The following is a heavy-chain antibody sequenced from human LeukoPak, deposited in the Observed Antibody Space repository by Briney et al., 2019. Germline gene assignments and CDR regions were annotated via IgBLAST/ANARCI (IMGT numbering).Heavy chain of an antibody. D-gene: IGHD2-21*01. CDR1: GFTFSSYA. CDR2: ISSNGGST. J-gene: IGHJ6*02. V-gene: IGHV3-64*01. CDR3: ARGGYYPQYYYYGMDV. Sequence: GGSLRLSCAASGFTFSSYAMHWVRQAPGKGLEYVSAISSNGGSTYYANSVKGRFTISRDNSKNTLYLQMGSLRAEDMAVYYCARGGYYPQYYYYGMDVWGQGTTVTVSS.